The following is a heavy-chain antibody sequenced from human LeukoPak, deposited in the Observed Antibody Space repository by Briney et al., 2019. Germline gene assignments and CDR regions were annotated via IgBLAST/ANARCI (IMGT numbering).Heavy chain of an antibody. J-gene: IGHJ5*02. CDR1: GGSFSGYY. V-gene: IGHV4-34*01. Sequence: PSETLSLTCAVYGGSFSGYYWSWIRQPPGKGLEWIGSIYYSGSTYYNPSLKSRVTISVDTSKNQISLKLSSVTAADTAVYYCARQSRYFDWLLDMYNWFDPWGQGTLVTVSS. CDR3: ARQSRYFDWLLDMYNWFDP. CDR2: IYYSGST. D-gene: IGHD3-9*01.